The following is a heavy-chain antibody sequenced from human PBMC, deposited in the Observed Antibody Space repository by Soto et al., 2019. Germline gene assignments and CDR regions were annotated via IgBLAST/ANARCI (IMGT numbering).Heavy chain of an antibody. V-gene: IGHV4-39*01. J-gene: IGHJ4*02. Sequence: ASETLSLTCTVSGGSISSSSYYWGWIRQPPGKGLEWIGSIYYSGSTYYNPSLKSRVTISVDTSKNQFSLKLSSVTAADTAVYYCARNVDTAMDDFDYWGQGTLVTVSS. CDR2: IYYSGST. D-gene: IGHD5-18*01. CDR3: ARNVDTAMDDFDY. CDR1: GGSISSSSYY.